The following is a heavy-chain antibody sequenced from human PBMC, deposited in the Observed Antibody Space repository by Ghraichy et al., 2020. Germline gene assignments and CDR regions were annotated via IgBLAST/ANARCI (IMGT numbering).Heavy chain of an antibody. Sequence: GGSLRLSCAASGFTFSSYAMSWVRQAPGKGLEWVSAISGTGGNTYYGGSVMGRFTISRDNSKNMLYLQMNSLRAEDTAVYYCAKNNHLDIWSPNDCWGRGTLVTVSS. CDR3: AKNNHLDIWSPNDC. V-gene: IGHV3-23*01. CDR1: GFTFSSYA. CDR2: ISGTGGNT. J-gene: IGHJ4*02. D-gene: IGHD1-1*01.